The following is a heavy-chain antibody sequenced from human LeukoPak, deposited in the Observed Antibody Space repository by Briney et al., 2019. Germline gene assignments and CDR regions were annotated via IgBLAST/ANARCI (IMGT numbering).Heavy chain of an antibody. D-gene: IGHD3-10*01. CDR1: GFSFSTYS. CDR2: ISSSDSTI. V-gene: IGHV3-48*02. Sequence: GGSLRLSCTASGFSFSTYSVNWVRQAPGKGLEWVSYISSSDSTIYYADSVKGRFTISRDNAKNSLYLQMNSLRDEDTAVYYCARGFGELSGGFDYWGQGTLVTVSS. J-gene: IGHJ4*02. CDR3: ARGFGELSGGFDY.